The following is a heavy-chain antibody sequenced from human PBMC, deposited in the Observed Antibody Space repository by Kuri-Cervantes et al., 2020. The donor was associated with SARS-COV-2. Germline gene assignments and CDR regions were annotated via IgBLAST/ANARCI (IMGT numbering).Heavy chain of an antibody. CDR1: GFIFSDYA. V-gene: IGHV3-48*01. J-gene: IGHJ4*02. CDR2: ISSSGNTI. Sequence: ETLSLTCAASGFIFSDYAMNWVRQAPGKGLEWVSYISSSGNTIYYADSVKGRFTISRDNAKNSLYLHMKSLRSVDTAMYYCAKDRVGVQDFWDQGTLVTVSS. D-gene: IGHD2-21*01. CDR3: AKDRVGVQDF.